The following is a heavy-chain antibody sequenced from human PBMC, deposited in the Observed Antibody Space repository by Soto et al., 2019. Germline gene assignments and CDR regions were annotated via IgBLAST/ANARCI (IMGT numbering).Heavy chain of an antibody. CDR3: ARAGIAARWVTYYGMDV. D-gene: IGHD6-6*01. CDR2: IIPIFGTA. V-gene: IGHV1-69*13. CDR1: GGTFSSYA. Sequence: GASVKVSCKASGGTFSSYAISWVRQAPGQGLEWMGGIIPIFGTANYAQKFQGRVTFTADESTSTAYMELSSLRSEDTAVYYCARAGIAARWVTYYGMDVWGQGTTVTVSS. J-gene: IGHJ6*02.